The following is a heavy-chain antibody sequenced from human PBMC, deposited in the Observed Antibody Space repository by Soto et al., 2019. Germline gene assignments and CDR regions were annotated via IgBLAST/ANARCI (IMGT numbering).Heavy chain of an antibody. D-gene: IGHD6-6*01. CDR1: GFTFSSYA. CDR2: ISGSGGST. Sequence: EVQLLESGGGLVQPGGSLRLSCAPSGFTFSSYALSWVRQAPGKGLEWVSTISGSGGSTYYADSVKGRFTISRDNSKNTLHLQMNILRAEDTALYFCAKGGDYISSFNWFDPWGQGTLVTVSS. V-gene: IGHV3-23*01. CDR3: AKGGDYISSFNWFDP. J-gene: IGHJ5*02.